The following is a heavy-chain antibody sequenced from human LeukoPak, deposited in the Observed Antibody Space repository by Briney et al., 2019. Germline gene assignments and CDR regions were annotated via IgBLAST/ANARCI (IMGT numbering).Heavy chain of an antibody. CDR3: AKDANALGGHWYFDL. J-gene: IGHJ2*01. D-gene: IGHD2-2*01. Sequence: GGSLRLSCAASGFTFSSYSMNWVRQAPGKGLEWVSYISSSSSTIYYADSVKGRFTISRDNSKNTLYLQMNSLRAEDTAVYYCAKDANALGGHWYFDLWGRGTLVTVSS. V-gene: IGHV3-48*01. CDR1: GFTFSSYS. CDR2: ISSSSSTI.